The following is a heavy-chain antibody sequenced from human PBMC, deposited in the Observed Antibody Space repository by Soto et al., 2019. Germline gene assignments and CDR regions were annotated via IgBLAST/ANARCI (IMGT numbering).Heavy chain of an antibody. CDR2: ISTYNGDT. Sequence: QVQLVQYVTEVKKPGASVQVSCKASGYSFTSYGINWVRQAPGQGLEWMGWISTYNGDTNYVQKFQGRVTMTTDTSTTTAYMELRRLTSDDTAVYFCARWDSTDSPRGWFDPWGQGTVVTVSS. D-gene: IGHD1-26*01. J-gene: IGHJ5*02. CDR1: GYSFTSYG. CDR3: ARWDSTDSPRGWFDP. V-gene: IGHV1-18*04.